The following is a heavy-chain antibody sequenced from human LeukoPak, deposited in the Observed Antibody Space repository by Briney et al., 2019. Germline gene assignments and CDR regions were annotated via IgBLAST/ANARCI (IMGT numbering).Heavy chain of an antibody. J-gene: IGHJ4*02. CDR3: ARGYYDSSGYYYVSHFDY. CDR2: IWYDGSNK. V-gene: IGHV3-33*01. CDR1: GFTFSSYG. D-gene: IGHD3-22*01. Sequence: GGSLRLSCAASGFTFSSYGMRWVRQAPGKGLEWVAVIWYDGSNKYYADSVKGRFTISRDNSKNTLYLQMNSLRAEDTAVYYCARGYYDSSGYYYVSHFDYWGQGTLVTVSS.